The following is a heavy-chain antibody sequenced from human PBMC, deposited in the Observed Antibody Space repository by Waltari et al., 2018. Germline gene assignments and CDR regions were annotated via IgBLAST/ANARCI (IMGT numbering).Heavy chain of an antibody. V-gene: IGHV1-69*10. J-gene: IGHJ4*02. CDR2: IVSRFQVT. Sequence: QVHLIQSGSGVKNPGSSVKLSCKTSGDIFNNCGISWVRQVPGQGLEWMAGIVSRFQVTSYTEDVKDRVTTTADKSTNTVYLEVRNLRPEDTAVYFCASDRGHKWKGRLDQWGQGTTVIVS. CDR3: ASDRGHKWKGRLDQ. CDR1: GDIFNNCG. D-gene: IGHD1-20*01.